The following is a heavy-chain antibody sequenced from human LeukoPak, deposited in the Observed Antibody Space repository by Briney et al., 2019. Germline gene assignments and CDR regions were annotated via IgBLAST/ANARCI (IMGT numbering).Heavy chain of an antibody. D-gene: IGHD3-16*01. Sequence: TVGSLRLSCSASGFTFSDYDMNWVRQAPGKGLEWVSSISGLSTHIYYGDSVKGRFSISRDNAKNSVYLQMNSLGVEDTAIYYCGRAFPPLRTSSAGDLWGQGILVTVSS. CDR2: ISGLSTHI. V-gene: IGHV3-69-1*02. CDR3: GRAFPPLRTSSAGDL. CDR1: GFTFSDYD. J-gene: IGHJ4*02.